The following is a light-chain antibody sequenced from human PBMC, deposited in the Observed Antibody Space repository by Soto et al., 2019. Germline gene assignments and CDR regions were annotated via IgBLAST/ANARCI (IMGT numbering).Light chain of an antibody. CDR2: AAS. Sequence: MQMTQSPSSLSVSVGDRVTISCRASQSISNFLHWYQQKPGKAPRLLIYAASSLESGVPARFSGSGSGTDFTLTISSLQPEDFATYYCLQCYNSRRTFGQGTKVDIK. J-gene: IGKJ1*01. V-gene: IGKV1-39*01. CDR3: LQCYNSRRT. CDR1: QSISNF.